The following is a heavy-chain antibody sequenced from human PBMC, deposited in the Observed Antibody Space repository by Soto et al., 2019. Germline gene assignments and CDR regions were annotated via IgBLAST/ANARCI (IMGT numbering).Heavy chain of an antibody. J-gene: IGHJ5*02. V-gene: IGHV3-30-3*01. CDR2: ISYDGSNK. Sequence: QVQLVESGGGVVQPGRSLRLSCAASGFTFSRYAMHWVRQAPGKGLEWVAVISYDGSNKYYADSVKGRFTISRDNPKNTLYLQMNSLRAEDTAVYYCAGGGYCTSTSCYLNWFDPWGQGTLVSVSS. CDR3: AGGGYCTSTSCYLNWFDP. D-gene: IGHD2-2*01. CDR1: GFTFSRYA.